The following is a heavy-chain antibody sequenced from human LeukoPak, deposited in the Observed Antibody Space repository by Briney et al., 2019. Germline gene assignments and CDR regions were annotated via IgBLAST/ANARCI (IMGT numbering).Heavy chain of an antibody. Sequence: SVKVSCKASGGTFSSYAISWVRQAPGQGLEWMGRIIPILNIANYTQKFQGRVTMTADKSTTTAYMELASLRSEDTAVYYCAREITNWFDPWGQGTLVTVSS. V-gene: IGHV1-69*04. J-gene: IGHJ5*02. D-gene: IGHD1-14*01. CDR1: GGTFSSYA. CDR3: AREITNWFDP. CDR2: IIPILNIA.